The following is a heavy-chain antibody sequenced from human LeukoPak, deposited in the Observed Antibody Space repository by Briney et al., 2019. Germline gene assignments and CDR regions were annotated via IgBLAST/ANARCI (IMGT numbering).Heavy chain of an antibody. Sequence: PSETLSLTCTVSGGSISSYYWSWIRQPPGKGLEWIGYIYYSGSTNYNPSLKSRVTISVDTSKNQFSLKLSSVTAADTAVYFCARETGLYYFDYWGQGTRVTVSS. CDR2: IYYSGST. D-gene: IGHD1-14*01. CDR3: ARETGLYYFDY. CDR1: GGSISSYY. V-gene: IGHV4-59*12. J-gene: IGHJ4*02.